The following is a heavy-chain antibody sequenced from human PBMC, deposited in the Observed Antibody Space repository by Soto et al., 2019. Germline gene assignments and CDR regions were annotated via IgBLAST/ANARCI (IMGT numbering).Heavy chain of an antibody. V-gene: IGHV3-21*01. Sequence: SGGSLRPSCAASGFTFSSYSMNWVRQAPGXGLEWXSSIXXXSXYXXXAXXXXGRFTISRDNAKNSLYLQINSLRAEDTAVYYCARDRRAARNWFDPWGQGTLVTVSS. CDR2: IXXXSXYX. D-gene: IGHD6-6*01. J-gene: IGHJ5*02. CDR1: GFTFSSYS. CDR3: ARDRRAARNWFDP.